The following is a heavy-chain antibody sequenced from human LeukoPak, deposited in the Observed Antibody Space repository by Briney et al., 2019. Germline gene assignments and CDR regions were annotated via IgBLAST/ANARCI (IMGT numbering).Heavy chain of an antibody. J-gene: IGHJ4*02. CDR3: ARGGNYYDSSGYSDVPYYFDY. Sequence: PSQTLSLTCAVSGGSISSGGYSWRWIRQPPGKGLEWIGYIYHSGSTYYNPSLKSRVTISVDRSKNQFSLKLSSVTAADTAVYYCARGGNYYDSSGYSDVPYYFDYWGQGTLVTVSS. CDR2: IYHSGST. V-gene: IGHV4-30-2*01. D-gene: IGHD3-22*01. CDR1: GGSISSGGYS.